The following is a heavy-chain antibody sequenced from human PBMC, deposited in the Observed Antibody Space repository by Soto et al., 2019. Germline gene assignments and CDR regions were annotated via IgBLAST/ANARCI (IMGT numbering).Heavy chain of an antibody. CDR2: IKQEGREK. J-gene: IGHJ6*02. Sequence: EVQLVESGGGLVQPGGSLRLSCAASGFTFSSYWMSWVRQAPVKGLEWVGNIKQEGREKNYVDFVEGRFTISRDNAENSLYLQMNSLRAEDTAVYDGARIASAGRGWDVWGQGTTGVVSS. V-gene: IGHV3-7*01. CDR1: GFTFSSYW. D-gene: IGHD6-13*01. CDR3: ARIASAGRGWDV.